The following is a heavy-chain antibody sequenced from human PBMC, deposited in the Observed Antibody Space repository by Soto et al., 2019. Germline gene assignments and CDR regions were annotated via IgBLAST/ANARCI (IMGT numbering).Heavy chain of an antibody. D-gene: IGHD5-18*01. Sequence: QVQLVESGGGVVQPGRSLRLSCAGSGFTFSSYAMHWVRQAAGKGLEWVAVIFHDGSDEYYADSVKGRLTVSRDNSKNALNVHLNCLKPEDTAVYYCVSAYTYGPDAFDIWGQGTLVTVTT. CDR1: GFTFSSYA. CDR2: IFHDGSDE. CDR3: VSAYTYGPDAFDI. V-gene: IGHV3-30-3*01. J-gene: IGHJ3*02.